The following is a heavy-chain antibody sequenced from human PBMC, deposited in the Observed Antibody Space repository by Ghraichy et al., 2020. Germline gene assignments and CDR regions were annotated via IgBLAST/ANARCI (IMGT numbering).Heavy chain of an antibody. D-gene: IGHD4-23*01. Sequence: GESLNISCAASGFTFSSYAMSWVRQAPGKGLEWVSAISGSGGSTYYADSVKGRFTISRDNSKNTLYLQMNSLRAEDTAVYYCAKAPPNSVAFDIWGQGTMVTVSS. J-gene: IGHJ3*02. CDR3: AKAPPNSVAFDI. CDR1: GFTFSSYA. V-gene: IGHV3-23*01. CDR2: ISGSGGST.